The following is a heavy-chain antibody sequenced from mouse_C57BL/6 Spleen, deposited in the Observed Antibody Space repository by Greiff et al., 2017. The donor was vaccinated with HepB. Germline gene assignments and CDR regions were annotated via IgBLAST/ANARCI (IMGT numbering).Heavy chain of an antibody. CDR2: IDPETGGT. CDR3: TRSFTGRWFAD. CDR1: GYTFTDYE. D-gene: IGHD1-1*01. V-gene: IGHV1-15*01. J-gene: IGHJ3*01. Sequence: QVQLQQSGAELVRPGASVTLSCKASGYTFTDYEMHWVKQTPVHGLEWIGAIDPETGGTAYNQKFKGKAILTADKSSSTAYMELRRLTSEVSAVYYCTRSFTGRWFADWGQGTLVTVSA.